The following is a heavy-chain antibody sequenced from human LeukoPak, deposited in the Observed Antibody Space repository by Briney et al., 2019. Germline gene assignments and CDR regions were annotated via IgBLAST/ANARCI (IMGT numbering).Heavy chain of an antibody. V-gene: IGHV4-30-4*07. CDR2: IYYSGST. J-gene: IGHJ6*03. CDR3: ARWPRERNRITVTNYYYYMDA. D-gene: IGHD4-11*01. CDR1: GGSISSGGYS. Sequence: PSGTLSLTCAVSGGSISSGGYSWSWIRQPPGKGLEWIGYIYYSGSTYYNPSLKSRVTISVDTSKNQFSLKVSSVTAADSAVYYCARWPRERNRITVTNYYYYMDAWGRGTTVTVSS.